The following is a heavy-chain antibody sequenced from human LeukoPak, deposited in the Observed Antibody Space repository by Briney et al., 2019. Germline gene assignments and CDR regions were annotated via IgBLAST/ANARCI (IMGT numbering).Heavy chain of an antibody. CDR2: IRNKAHEGTT. V-gene: IGHV3-49*04. D-gene: IGHD3-22*01. J-gene: IGHJ3*02. CDR1: GFTFRVYA. Sequence: GGSVRLSCTPSGFTFRVYAVRWVRQPPGKGLGWQGFIRNKAHEGTTVYAASVKRSFTISRDDSKTIAHLQMSSLNAEDTAIYYCSRFYSSGWASGPFDIWRQGTMVSVSS. CDR3: SRFYSSGWASGPFDI.